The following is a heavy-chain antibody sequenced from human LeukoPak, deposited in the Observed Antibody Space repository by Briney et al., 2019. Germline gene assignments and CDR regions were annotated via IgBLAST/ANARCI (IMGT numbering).Heavy chain of an antibody. CDR1: GGTFSSYA. J-gene: IGHJ4*02. Sequence: SVKVSCKASGGTFSSYAISWVRQAPGQGLEWMGGIIPIFGTANYAQKFQGRVTITADESTSTAYMELSSLRSDDTAVYYCARVDIVLMVYAPYWGQGTLVTVSS. V-gene: IGHV1-69*13. D-gene: IGHD2-8*01. CDR2: IIPIFGTA. CDR3: ARVDIVLMVYAPY.